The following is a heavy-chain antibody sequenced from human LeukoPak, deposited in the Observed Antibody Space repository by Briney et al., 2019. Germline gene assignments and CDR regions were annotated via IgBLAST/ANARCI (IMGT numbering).Heavy chain of an antibody. V-gene: IGHV3-15*01. J-gene: IGHJ4*02. CDR3: VPSIAAARFDY. CDR2: IKSKTDGGTT. CDR1: GFTFSNAW. Sequence: GGSLRLSCAASGFTFSNAWMSWVRQAPGKGLEWVGRIKSKTDGGTTDYAAPVKGRFTISRDDSKNTLYLQMNSLKTEDTAVYYCVPSIAAARFDYWGQGTQVTVSS. D-gene: IGHD6-13*01.